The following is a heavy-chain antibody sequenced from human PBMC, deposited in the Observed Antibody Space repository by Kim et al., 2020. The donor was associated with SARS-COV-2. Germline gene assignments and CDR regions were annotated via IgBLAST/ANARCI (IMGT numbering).Heavy chain of an antibody. CDR3: ARGSVVRGGISRVLRY. CDR1: GGSFSGYY. D-gene: IGHD3-10*01. J-gene: IGHJ4*02. V-gene: IGHV4-34*01. CDR2: INHSGST. Sequence: SETLSLTCAVYGGSFSGYYWSWIRQPPGKGLEWIGEINHSGSTNYNPSLKSRVTISVDTSKNQFSLKLSSVTAADTAVYYCARGSVVRGGISRVLRYWGQGTLVTVSS.